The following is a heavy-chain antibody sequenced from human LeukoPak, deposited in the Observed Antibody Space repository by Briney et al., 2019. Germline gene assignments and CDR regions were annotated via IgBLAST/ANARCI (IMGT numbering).Heavy chain of an antibody. V-gene: IGHV3-23*01. CDR2: IRESGGST. CDR3: AKDRRGNWNYVGAFDI. D-gene: IGHD1-7*01. Sequence: QPGGSLRLSCAASGFTFSNYAMNWVRQAPGKGLEWVSIIRESGGSTYYADSVKGRFTISRDNSKNTLYLQMNSLRVGDTAVYYCAKDRRGNWNYVGAFDIWGQGTMVTVSS. CDR1: GFTFSNYA. J-gene: IGHJ3*02.